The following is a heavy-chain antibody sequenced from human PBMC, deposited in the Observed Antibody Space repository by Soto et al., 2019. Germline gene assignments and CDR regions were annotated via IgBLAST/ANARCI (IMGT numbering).Heavy chain of an antibody. J-gene: IGHJ2*01. CDR2: ISPKFGRT. D-gene: IGHD2-15*01. V-gene: IGHV1-18*01. CDR3: ARDDCNGGSCDGGHYLDL. Sequence: QVQLVQSGPEVKKAGASVKVSCTAPADYIFLAYGFDWVRQAPGQGLEWMGWISPKFGRTNYARTLQDRFTMTTDVSTNSVSMELRDLRSDDTAVYYCARDDCNGGSCDGGHYLDLWGRGTPISVSS. CDR1: DYIFLAYG.